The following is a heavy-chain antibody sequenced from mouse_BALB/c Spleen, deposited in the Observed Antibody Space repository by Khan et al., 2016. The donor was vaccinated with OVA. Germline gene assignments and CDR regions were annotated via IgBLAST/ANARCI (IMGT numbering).Heavy chain of an antibody. V-gene: IGHV1S137*01. CDR3: ARGGGHYRFAY. CDR2: ISTYYGDT. CDR1: GYTFSDFA. D-gene: IGHD2-1*01. J-gene: IGHJ3*01. Sequence: QVQLQQSGAELVRPGVSVKISCKGSGYTFSDFAMHWVTQSHAKRLEWIGVISTYYGDTNYNQNFRGKATMTVDKSYSTAYMELARRTSEYSAICYCARGGGHYRFAYWGQGTLVTVSA.